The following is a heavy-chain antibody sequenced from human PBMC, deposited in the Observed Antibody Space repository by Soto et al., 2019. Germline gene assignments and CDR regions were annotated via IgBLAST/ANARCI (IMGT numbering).Heavy chain of an antibody. CDR2: IIPIFGTA. V-gene: IGHV1-69*06. Sequence: SVKVSCKASGGTFSSYAISWVRQAPGQGLEWMGGIIPIFGTANYAQKFQGRVTITADKSTSTAYMELSSLRSEDTAVYYCARDRGRQWLVHYYYGMDVWGQGTTVTVSS. D-gene: IGHD6-19*01. CDR1: GGTFSSYA. J-gene: IGHJ6*02. CDR3: ARDRGRQWLVHYYYGMDV.